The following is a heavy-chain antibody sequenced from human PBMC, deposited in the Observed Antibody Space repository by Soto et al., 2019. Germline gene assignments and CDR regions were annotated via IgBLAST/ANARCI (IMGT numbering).Heavy chain of an antibody. CDR2: ISSTTNYI. V-gene: IGHV3-21*06. CDR1: GFTFTRYS. Sequence: GGSLRLSCAASGFTFTRYSMNWVRQAPWKGLERVSSISSTTNYIYYGDYMKGRFTISRDNAKNSLYLEMNSLRAEDTAVYYCARESEDLTSNFDYWGQGTLVTVSS. J-gene: IGHJ4*02. CDR3: ARESEDLTSNFDY.